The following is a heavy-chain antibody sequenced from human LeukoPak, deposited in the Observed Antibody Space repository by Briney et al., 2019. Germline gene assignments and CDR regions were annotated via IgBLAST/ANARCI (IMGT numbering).Heavy chain of an antibody. Sequence: PSETLSLTCTVSGGSISSYYWSWIRQPPGKGLEWIGYIHYSGSTNYNPSLHSRVTISVDTSKNQFSLKLSSVTAADTAVYYCATCDSSGLAFDYWGQGTLVTVSS. CDR3: ATCDSSGLAFDY. CDR1: GGSISSYY. V-gene: IGHV4-59*01. D-gene: IGHD3-22*01. J-gene: IGHJ4*02. CDR2: IHYSGST.